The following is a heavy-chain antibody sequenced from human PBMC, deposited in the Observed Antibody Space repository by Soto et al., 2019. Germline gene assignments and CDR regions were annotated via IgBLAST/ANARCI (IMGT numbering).Heavy chain of an antibody. Sequence: EVQRLDSGGGLVQPGGSLRLACEAAGFTFSNYAMNWVRQAPGKGLEWVLGISGGGDNTYYADSVKGRFTISRDNSKNTVFLQMNSLRAEDTAVYYCAKERLGRGFDYWGQGTLVTVSS. J-gene: IGHJ4*02. V-gene: IGHV3-23*01. CDR3: AKERLGRGFDY. CDR2: ISGGGDNT. CDR1: GFTFSNYA.